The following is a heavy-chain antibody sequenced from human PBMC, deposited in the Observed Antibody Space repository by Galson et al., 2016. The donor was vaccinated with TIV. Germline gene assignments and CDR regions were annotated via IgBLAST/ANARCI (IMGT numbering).Heavy chain of an antibody. CDR2: IYDRGST. Sequence: SETLSLTCTVSGGSISSYYWSWIRQPAGKGLEWIGRIYDRGSTDYNPSLKSRVTMSVDTSKNQFSLKLTSMAAADTAVYDCARAENWNAPEFGYWGQGTLVTVSS. D-gene: IGHD1-1*01. V-gene: IGHV4-4*07. CDR3: ARAENWNAPEFGY. CDR1: GGSISSYY. J-gene: IGHJ4*02.